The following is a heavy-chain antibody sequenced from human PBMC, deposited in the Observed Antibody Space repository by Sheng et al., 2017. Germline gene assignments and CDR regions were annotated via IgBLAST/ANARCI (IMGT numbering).Heavy chain of an antibody. J-gene: IGHJ4*02. CDR3: ARKGSGRAVDY. CDR1: GGTFSSYA. Sequence: QVQLVQSGAEVKKPGSSVKVSCKASGGTFSSYAISWVRQAPGQGLEWMGWISVFNGNTNYAQKFQGRVTLTTETSTSTAYMELRSLRSDDTAVYYCARKGSGRAVDYWGQGTLVTVSS. CDR2: ISVFNGNT. V-gene: IGHV1-18*01. D-gene: IGHD2-8*02.